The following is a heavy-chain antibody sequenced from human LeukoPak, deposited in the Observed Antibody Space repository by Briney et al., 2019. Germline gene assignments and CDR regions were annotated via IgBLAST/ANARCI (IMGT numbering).Heavy chain of an antibody. CDR1: GWSFSGYY. D-gene: IGHD2-15*01. V-gene: IGHV4-34*01. CDR3: ATGKSHSSGATFWDFDP. CDR2: INGSGST. J-gene: IGHJ5*02. Sequence: PSETLSLTCAVYGWSFSGYYWSWIRQPPGKGLEWIGEINGSGSTNSNPALKSRVTISVAPSTNQFTLTLNSVTAADPAAHSCATGKSHSSGATFWDFDPCGQGTLVTVHS.